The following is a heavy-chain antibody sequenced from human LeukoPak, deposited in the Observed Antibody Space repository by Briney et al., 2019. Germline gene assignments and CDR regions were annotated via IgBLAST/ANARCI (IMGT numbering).Heavy chain of an antibody. J-gene: IGHJ4*02. Sequence: ASVEVSCKASGYTFTDYYIHWLRQARGQGLELIGWIIPNNGGTNYAPKFRGRVTMTRDTFISTAYMELSRLRSDDTAVYYCARGLSIEGYNFNYWGQGTLVTVSS. V-gene: IGHV1-2*02. CDR1: GYTFTDYY. CDR2: IIPNNGGT. D-gene: IGHD5-24*01. CDR3: ARGLSIEGYNFNY.